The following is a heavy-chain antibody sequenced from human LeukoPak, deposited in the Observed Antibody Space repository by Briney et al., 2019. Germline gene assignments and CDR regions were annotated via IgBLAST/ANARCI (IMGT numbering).Heavy chain of an antibody. J-gene: IGHJ4*02. V-gene: IGHV4-31*03. Sequence: SQTLSLTCTVSGGSISSGGYYWSWIRQHPGKGLEWIGYIYYSGSTNYNPSLKSRVTISVDTSKNQFSLKLSSVTAADTAVYYCARFYSSGYGYYFDYWGQGTLVTVSS. CDR2: IYYSGST. CDR1: GGSISSGGYY. CDR3: ARFYSSGYGYYFDY. D-gene: IGHD3-22*01.